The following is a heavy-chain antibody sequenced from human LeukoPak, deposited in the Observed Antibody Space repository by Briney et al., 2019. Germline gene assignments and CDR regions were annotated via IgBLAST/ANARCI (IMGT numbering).Heavy chain of an antibody. Sequence: QPGGSLRLSCVASGFTFSSYAMTWVRQAPGKGLEWVSTISGSGINTYYADSVKGRFTISRDNSKNTLYLQMNSLRAEDTAVYYCAKYCGGDCFFAEYFQHWGQGTLVTVSS. J-gene: IGHJ1*01. D-gene: IGHD2-21*02. CDR3: AKYCGGDCFFAEYFQH. V-gene: IGHV3-23*01. CDR1: GFTFSSYA. CDR2: ISGSGINT.